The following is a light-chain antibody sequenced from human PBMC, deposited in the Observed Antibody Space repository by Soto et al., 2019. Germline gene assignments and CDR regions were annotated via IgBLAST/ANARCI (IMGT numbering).Light chain of an antibody. Sequence: DIQLTQSPSFLSASVGDRVTITCRASQAISSYLAWYQQKPGKAPNLLIYAASTLQSGVPSRFSGSGSGTEFTLTVSSLQPEDFATYCCQQFNSQPHTFCPGTKVDIK. CDR3: QQFNSQPHT. J-gene: IGKJ3*01. CDR2: AAS. CDR1: QAISSY. V-gene: IGKV1-9*01.